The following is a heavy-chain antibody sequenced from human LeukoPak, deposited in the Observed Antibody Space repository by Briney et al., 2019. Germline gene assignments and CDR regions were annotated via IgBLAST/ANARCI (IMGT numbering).Heavy chain of an antibody. Sequence: KPSETLSLTCTVSGGSSSSNYWSWIRQPPGKGLEWIGNIYYSGSTNYNPSLKSRVTISLDTSKNQFSLKLSSVTAADAAVYYCARSHSPTNFDYWGQGTLVTVSS. CDR3: ARSHSPTNFDY. J-gene: IGHJ4*02. CDR1: GGSSSSNY. D-gene: IGHD1/OR15-1a*01. CDR2: IYYSGST. V-gene: IGHV4-59*01.